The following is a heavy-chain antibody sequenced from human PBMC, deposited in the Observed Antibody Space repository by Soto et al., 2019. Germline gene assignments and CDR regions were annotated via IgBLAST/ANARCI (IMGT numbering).Heavy chain of an antibody. D-gene: IGHD7-27*01. V-gene: IGHV3-30-3*01. Sequence: QVQLVESGGGVVQPGRSLRLSCAASGFSFSISPMHWVRQAPGKGPEWVALISYDGTNKFYADSVKGRFTISRDNSKSTLYSQVDSLRPEDASVYYCARDPKTSGGQHWAFKYFDSWGQGTLVTVSS. CDR3: ARDPKTSGGQHWAFKYFDS. J-gene: IGHJ4*02. CDR1: GFSFSISP. CDR2: ISYDGTNK.